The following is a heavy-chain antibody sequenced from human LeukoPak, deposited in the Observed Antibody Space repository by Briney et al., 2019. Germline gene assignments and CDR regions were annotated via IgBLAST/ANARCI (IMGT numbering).Heavy chain of an antibody. CDR1: GGSFSGYY. CDR2: IYYSGST. V-gene: IGHV4-39*07. D-gene: IGHD3-3*01. CDR3: ARDVPGDDFWSGYYISSRGVWFDP. J-gene: IGHJ5*02. Sequence: PSETLSLTCAVCGGSFSGYYWGWIRQPPGKGLEWIGSIYYSGSTYYNPSLKSRVTISVDTSKNQFSLKLSSVTAADTAVYYCARDVPGDDFWSGYYISSRGVWFDPWGQGTLVTVSS.